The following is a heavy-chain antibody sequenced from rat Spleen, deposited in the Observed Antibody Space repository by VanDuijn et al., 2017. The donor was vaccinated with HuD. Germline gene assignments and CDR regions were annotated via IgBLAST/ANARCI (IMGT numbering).Heavy chain of an antibody. CDR2: ITNTGGSI. V-gene: IGHV5-31*01. J-gene: IGHJ4*01. Sequence: EVQLVESDGGLVQPGRSLKLSCVASGFTFNNYWMTWIRQAPGKGLEWVTSITNTGGSIYYPDSVRGRFTVSSDNAKTTLYLQMDSLRSEDTATYYCARLGGRAFYYVMDAWGQGASVTVSS. CDR1: GFTFNNYW. D-gene: IGHD1-11*01. CDR3: ARLGGRAFYYVMDA.